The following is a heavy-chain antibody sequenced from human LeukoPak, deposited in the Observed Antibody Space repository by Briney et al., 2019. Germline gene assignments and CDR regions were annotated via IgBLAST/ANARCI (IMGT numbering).Heavy chain of an antibody. D-gene: IGHD5-12*01. CDR2: IYTSGST. J-gene: IGHJ6*03. V-gene: IGHV4-61*02. CDR3: ARDRYSGYIYYYYMDV. CDR1: GGSISRGSYY. Sequence: SETLSLTCTVSGGSISRGSYYWSWIRQPAGKGLEWIGRIYTSGSTNYNPSLKSRVTISVDTSKNQFSLELSSVTAADTAVYYCARDRYSGYIYYYYMDVWGKGTTVTVSS.